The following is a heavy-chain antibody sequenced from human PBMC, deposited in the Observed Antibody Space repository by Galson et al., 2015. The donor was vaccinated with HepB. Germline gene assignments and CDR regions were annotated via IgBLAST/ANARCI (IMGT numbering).Heavy chain of an antibody. D-gene: IGHD3-3*01. CDR2: ISSSSSYI. V-gene: IGHV3-21*01. Sequence: SLRLSCAASGFTFSSYSMNWVRQAPGKGLEWVSSISSSSSYIYYADSVKGRFTISRDNAKNSLYLQMNSLRAEDTAVYYCARDWTIFGVVPAYYFDYWGQGTLVTVSS. CDR3: ARDWTIFGVVPAYYFDY. J-gene: IGHJ4*02. CDR1: GFTFSSYS.